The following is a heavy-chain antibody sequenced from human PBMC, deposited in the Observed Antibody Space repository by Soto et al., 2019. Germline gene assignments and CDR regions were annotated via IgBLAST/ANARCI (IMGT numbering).Heavy chain of an antibody. CDR3: ARLGAYYQAFGS. Sequence: SETLSLTCTVSGGSISPNYWSWIRQPPGKGLEWIGYIYYAGTTTYNPSLKSRVTISVDTSKNQFSLSLTSVTAADTAVYYCARLGAYYQAFGSWGQGTLVTVSS. V-gene: IGHV4-59*08. CDR2: IYYAGTT. CDR1: GGSISPNY. D-gene: IGHD3-22*01. J-gene: IGHJ4*02.